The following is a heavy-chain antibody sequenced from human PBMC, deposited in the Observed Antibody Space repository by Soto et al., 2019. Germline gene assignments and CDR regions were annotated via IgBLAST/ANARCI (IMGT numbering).Heavy chain of an antibody. CDR3: ARDLAAAGLEPYNWFDP. CDR1: GYTFTSYY. D-gene: IGHD6-13*01. J-gene: IGHJ5*02. CDR2: INPSGGST. Sequence: ASVKVSCKASGYTFTSYYMHWVRQAPGQGLEWMGIINPSGGSTSYAQKFQGRVTMTRDTSTSTVYMELSSLRSEDTAVYYCARDLAAAGLEPYNWFDPWGQGTLVTVS. V-gene: IGHV1-46*01.